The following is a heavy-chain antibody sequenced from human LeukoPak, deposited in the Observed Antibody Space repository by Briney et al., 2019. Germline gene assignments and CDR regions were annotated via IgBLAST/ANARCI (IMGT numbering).Heavy chain of an antibody. D-gene: IGHD6-19*01. CDR3: AKDKSPTHGYSSGWYDY. J-gene: IGHJ4*02. CDR2: VRYDGSNK. CDR1: GFTFSSYG. Sequence: PGGSLRLSCAASGFTFSSYGMYWVRQAPGKGLEWVAFVRYDGSNKYYADSVKGRFTISRDNSKNTLYLQMNSLRAEDTAVYYCAKDKSPTHGYSSGWYDYWGQGTLVTVSS. V-gene: IGHV3-30*02.